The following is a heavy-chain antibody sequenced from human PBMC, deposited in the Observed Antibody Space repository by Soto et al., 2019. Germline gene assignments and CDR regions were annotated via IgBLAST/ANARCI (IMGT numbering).Heavy chain of an antibody. CDR3: ARVYVLRFLEWTTTGRYGMDV. D-gene: IGHD3-3*01. CDR2: INHSGST. Sequence: SETLSLTCAVYGGSFRGYYWSWIRQPPGKGLEWIGEINHSGSTNYNPSLKSRVTISVDTYKNQFSLKLSSVTAADTAVYYCARVYVLRFLEWTTTGRYGMDVWGQGTTVTVPS. CDR1: GGSFRGYY. J-gene: IGHJ6*02. V-gene: IGHV4-34*01.